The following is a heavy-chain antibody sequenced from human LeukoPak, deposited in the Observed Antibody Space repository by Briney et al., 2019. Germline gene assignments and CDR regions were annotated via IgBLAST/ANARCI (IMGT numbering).Heavy chain of an antibody. V-gene: IGHV4-39*07. CDR3: ASRPRKWLVLPRFDY. D-gene: IGHD6-19*01. CDR2: INHSGST. Sequence: SETLSLTCTVSGGSISSGSYYWSWIRQPPGTGLEWIGEINHSGSTNYNPSLKSRVTISVDTSKNQFSLKLSSVTAADTAVYYCASRPRKWLVLPRFDYWGQGTLVTVSS. J-gene: IGHJ4*02. CDR1: GGSISSGSYY.